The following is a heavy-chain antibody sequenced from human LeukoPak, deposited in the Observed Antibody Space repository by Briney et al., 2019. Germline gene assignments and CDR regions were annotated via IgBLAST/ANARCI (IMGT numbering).Heavy chain of an antibody. V-gene: IGHV1-2*04. CDR1: GYTFTGYY. D-gene: IGHD3-10*01. J-gene: IGHJ6*02. CDR2: INPNSGGT. CDR3: ARGSGSGEIYGMDV. Sequence: ASVKVSCKASGYTFTGYYMHWVRQAPGQGLEWMGWINPNSGGTNYAQKFQGWVTMTRDTSISTAYMELSRLRSDDTAVYYCARGSGSGEIYGMDVWGQGTTVTVSS.